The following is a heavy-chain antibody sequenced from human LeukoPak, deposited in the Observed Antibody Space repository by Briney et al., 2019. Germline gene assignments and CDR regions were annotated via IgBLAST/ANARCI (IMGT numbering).Heavy chain of an antibody. J-gene: IGHJ5*02. CDR3: ARDPRDCSSTSCYGDNWFDP. V-gene: IGHV3-7*03. Sequence: GGSLRLFCAASGFTFSSYWMSWVRQAPGKGLEWVANIKQDGSEKYYVDSVKGRFTISRDNAKNSLYLQMNSLRAEDTAVYYCARDPRDCSSTSCYGDNWFDPWGQGTLVTVSS. CDR2: IKQDGSEK. CDR1: GFTFSSYW. D-gene: IGHD2-2*01.